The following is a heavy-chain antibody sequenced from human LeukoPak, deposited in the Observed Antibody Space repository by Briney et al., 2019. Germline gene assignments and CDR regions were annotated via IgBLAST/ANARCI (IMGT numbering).Heavy chain of an antibody. Sequence: SVKVSCKASGGTFSSYAISWVRQAPGQGLEWMGGIIPIFGTANYAQKFQGRVTITRNTSISTAYMELSSLRSEDTAVYYCARVGYSYGYDFYYYMDVWGKGTTVTVSS. CDR3: ARVGYSYGYDFYYYMDV. V-gene: IGHV1-69*05. D-gene: IGHD5-18*01. J-gene: IGHJ6*03. CDR1: GGTFSSYA. CDR2: IIPIFGTA.